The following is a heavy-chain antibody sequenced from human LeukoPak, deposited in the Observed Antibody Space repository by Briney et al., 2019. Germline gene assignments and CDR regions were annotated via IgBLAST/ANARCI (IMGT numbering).Heavy chain of an antibody. CDR1: GFTFRSYW. CDR3: AKEAFSGRYRIDY. Sequence: QPGGSLRLSCAASGFTFRSYWMHGVRHARGKGLVWVSRINSDGSSTSYADSVKGRFTISRDNAKNTLYVQMNSLRAEDTAVYYCAKEAFSGRYRIDYGGQGPLVTVSS. V-gene: IGHV3-74*01. J-gene: IGHJ4*02. CDR2: INSDGSST. D-gene: IGHD1-26*01.